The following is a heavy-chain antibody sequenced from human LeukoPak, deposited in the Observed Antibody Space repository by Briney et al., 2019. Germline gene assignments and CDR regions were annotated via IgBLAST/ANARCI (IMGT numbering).Heavy chain of an antibody. V-gene: IGHV3-33*01. CDR2: IWYDGSNK. J-gene: IGHJ4*02. CDR1: GFTFRSYA. Sequence: PGRSLRLSCAASGFTFRSYAMHWVRQAPGKGLEWVAVIWYDGSNKYYADSVKGRFTISRDNSKNTLYLQMNSLRAEDTAVYYCARGGGKSSDFWGQGTPVTVSS. D-gene: IGHD3-10*01. CDR3: ARGGGKSSDF.